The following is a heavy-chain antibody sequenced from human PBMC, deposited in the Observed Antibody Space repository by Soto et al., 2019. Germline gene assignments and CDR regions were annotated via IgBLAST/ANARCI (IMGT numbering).Heavy chain of an antibody. Sequence: QVQLQESGPGLVKPSQTLSLTCTVSGGSISSGDYYWSWLRQHPGKGLEWIGYIYYSGSTYYTPSLKRRVTISEDKSKKQFSLKLGSVAAAERAVYYCARWWRGGRQGFGHWGQGTLVTVSS. J-gene: IGHJ5*02. CDR2: IYYSGST. V-gene: IGHV4-31*03. CDR3: ARWWRGGRQGFGH. D-gene: IGHD3-3*01. CDR1: GGSISSGDYY.